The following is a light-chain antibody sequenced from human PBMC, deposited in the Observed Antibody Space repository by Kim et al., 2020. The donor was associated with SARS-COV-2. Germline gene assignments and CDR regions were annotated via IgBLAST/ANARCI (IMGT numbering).Light chain of an antibody. Sequence: QAVVTQEPSLTVSPGGTVTLTCGSSTGAVTSGHYPYWFQQKPGQAPRTLIYDTSNKHSWTPARFSGSLLGGKAALTLSGAQPEDEAEYYCLLSYSGARHLVFGGGTQLTVL. J-gene: IGLJ2*01. CDR1: TGAVTSGHY. V-gene: IGLV7-46*01. CDR2: DTS. CDR3: LLSYSGARHLV.